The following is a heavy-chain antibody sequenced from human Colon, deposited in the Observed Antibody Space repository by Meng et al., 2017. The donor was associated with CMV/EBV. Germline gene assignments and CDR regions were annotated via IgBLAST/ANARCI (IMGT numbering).Heavy chain of an antibody. J-gene: IGHJ4*02. CDR1: GGSLSGGDFY. D-gene: IGHD3-10*01. CDR2: IYYSRTT. V-gene: IGHV4-31*03. Sequence: TVSGGSLSGGDFYWSWIRPHPGKGLEWIGYIYYSRTTYYTPSLKSRAVISLDKAKNLFSLKLTSVTAADTAVYFCARDSGYDAPFDNWGQGTLVTVSS. CDR3: ARDSGYDAPFDN.